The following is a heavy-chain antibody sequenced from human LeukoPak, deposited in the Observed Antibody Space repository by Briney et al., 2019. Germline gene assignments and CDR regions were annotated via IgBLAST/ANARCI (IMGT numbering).Heavy chain of an antibody. V-gene: IGHV4-59*01. Sequence: SETLSLTCTVSGGSISGYYWNWIRQPPGKGLEWIGYIYCSGSTNYNPSLKSRVTISVDTSKNQFSLKLSSVTAADTAVYYCARGGWYPESFQHWGQGALVTVSS. CDR3: ARGGWYPESFQH. CDR1: GGSISGYY. J-gene: IGHJ1*01. CDR2: IYCSGST. D-gene: IGHD6-19*01.